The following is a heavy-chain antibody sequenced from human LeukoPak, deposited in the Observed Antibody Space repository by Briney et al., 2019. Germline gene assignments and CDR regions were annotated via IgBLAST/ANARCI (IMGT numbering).Heavy chain of an antibody. J-gene: IGHJ4*02. D-gene: IGHD5-18*01. CDR2: ISATGGST. CDR1: RFTFSNYA. CDR3: AKSQYTFGKFDY. Sequence: PGGSLRLSCSASRFTFSNYAMSWVRQAPGMGLEWVSSISATGGSTYYADSVKGRFTISRDNSKNTLYLHMNSLRAEDTAVYFCAKSQYTFGKFDYWGQGTLVTVSS. V-gene: IGHV3-23*01.